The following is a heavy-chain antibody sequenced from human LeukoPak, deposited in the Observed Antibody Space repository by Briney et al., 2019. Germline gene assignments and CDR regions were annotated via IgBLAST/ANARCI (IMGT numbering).Heavy chain of an antibody. CDR1: AYTSPNYG. D-gene: IGHD2-2*01. CDR3: ALPAKGAYFYYYMEV. V-gene: IGHV1-18*01. J-gene: IGHJ6*03. Sequence: ASVKVSCKASAYTSPNYGITWVRQAPGRGLEWMGWISTYNGNTQYAQKFQGRVTMTTDTPTKTVYMELRSLRSNDTAVYYCALPAKGAYFYYYMEVWGKGTTVTLSS. CDR2: ISTYNGNT.